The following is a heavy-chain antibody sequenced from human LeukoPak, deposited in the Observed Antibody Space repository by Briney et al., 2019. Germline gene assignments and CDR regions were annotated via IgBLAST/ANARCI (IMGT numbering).Heavy chain of an antibody. J-gene: IGHJ3*02. V-gene: IGHV1-69*05. Sequence: GASVKVSCKASRGTFSSYAIGWVRQAPGQGLEWMGGIIPIFGTANYAQKFQDRVTMTTDTSTSTAYMELRSLRSDDTAVYYCARKYYDILTGNDAFDIWGQGTMVTVSS. D-gene: IGHD3-9*01. CDR3: ARKYYDILTGNDAFDI. CDR1: RGTFSSYA. CDR2: IIPIFGTA.